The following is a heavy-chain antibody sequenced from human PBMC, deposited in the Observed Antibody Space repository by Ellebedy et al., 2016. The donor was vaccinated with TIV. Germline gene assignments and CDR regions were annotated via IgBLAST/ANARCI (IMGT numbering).Heavy chain of an antibody. J-gene: IGHJ4*02. D-gene: IGHD5-18*01. CDR3: AREQRYTYGFDY. V-gene: IGHV3-23*01. CDR1: GFTFSSYA. Sequence: GESLKISXAASGFTFSSYAMNWVRQAPGKGLEWVSGISGNGGSIYYADSVKGRFTISRDSSKNTLYLQMNSLGADDTAVYYCAREQRYTYGFDYWGQGILVTVSS. CDR2: ISGNGGSI.